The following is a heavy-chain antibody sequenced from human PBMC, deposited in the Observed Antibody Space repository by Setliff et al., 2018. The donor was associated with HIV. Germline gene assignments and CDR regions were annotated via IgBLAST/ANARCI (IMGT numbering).Heavy chain of an antibody. Sequence: PGESLKISCKDSGYTFSNYCIAWVRQMPGKGLEWMGIIYPGNSDTTYSPSFQGQVTISADKSISTAYLQWSSLKASDTAMYYCAKHVSPGSGWYSKARGMDAWGQGTTVTVSS. D-gene: IGHD6-19*01. CDR1: GYTFSNYC. V-gene: IGHV5-51*01. CDR3: AKHVSPGSGWYSKARGMDA. J-gene: IGHJ6*02. CDR2: IYPGNSDT.